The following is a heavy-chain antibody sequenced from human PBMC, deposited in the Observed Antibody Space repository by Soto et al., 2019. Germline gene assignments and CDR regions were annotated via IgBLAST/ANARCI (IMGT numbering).Heavy chain of an antibody. CDR1: GGSMRNVY. V-gene: IGHV4-59*01. J-gene: IGHJ4*01. Sequence: SETLSLTCTVSGGSMRNVYCICIRQPPGKRLEWIGFIFHSGNAKYNPSLKSRVTISIDTSKSQFSLSLDSVTAADTAVYFCARAHAPTLPFDYWGLGTLVTVSS. CDR3: ARAHAPTLPFDY. CDR2: IFHSGNA. D-gene: IGHD2-15*01.